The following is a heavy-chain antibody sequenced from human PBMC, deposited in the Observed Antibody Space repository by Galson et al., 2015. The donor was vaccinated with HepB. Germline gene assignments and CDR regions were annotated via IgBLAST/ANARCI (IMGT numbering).Heavy chain of an antibody. J-gene: IGHJ6*02. CDR3: VRDSGSDMGMDV. CDR1: GFTFSSYA. V-gene: IGHV3-7*01. D-gene: IGHD3-10*01. CDR2: IRNDGSEK. Sequence: SLRLSCAASGFTFSSYAMTWVRQAPGKGPEWVALIRNDGSEKHYGDSVKGRFTISRDNAQNSVYLQMNSLRVEDTALFYCVRDSGSDMGMDVWGQGTMVTVSS.